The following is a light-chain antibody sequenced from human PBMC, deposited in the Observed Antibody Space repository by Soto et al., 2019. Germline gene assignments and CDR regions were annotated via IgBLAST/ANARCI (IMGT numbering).Light chain of an antibody. V-gene: IGKV3-20*01. CDR3: QQYDSSLYT. CDR1: HSVGSTY. CDR2: GAS. Sequence: ESVLTQSPGTLSLSPGERATLSCRASHSVGSTYLAWYQQKPGQAPRLLIYGASRRATGIPDRFSGSGSGTDFTLTISRLEPQDFAVYYCQQYDSSLYTVGQGTKLEIQ. J-gene: IGKJ2*01.